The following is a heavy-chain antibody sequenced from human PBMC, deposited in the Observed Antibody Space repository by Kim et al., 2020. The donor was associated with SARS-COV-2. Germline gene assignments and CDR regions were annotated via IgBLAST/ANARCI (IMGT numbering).Heavy chain of an antibody. Sequence: SDADSVEGGFTITRDNAKNTLYLQMNSLRAEDTAVYYCARVVPGTNIFDYWGQGTLVTVSS. D-gene: IGHD1-7*01. V-gene: IGHV3-74*01. J-gene: IGHJ4*02. CDR3: ARVVPGTNIFDY.